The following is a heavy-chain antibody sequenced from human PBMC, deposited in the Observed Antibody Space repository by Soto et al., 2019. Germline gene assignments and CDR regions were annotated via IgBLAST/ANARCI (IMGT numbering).Heavy chain of an antibody. CDR1: GGSIISDGYS. CDR2: IYEGGNT. CDR3: VRRSPEDAFDI. Sequence: TLSLTCAVSGGSIISDGYSWSWIRQPPGKGLQWIVHIYEGGNTYYTPSLESRVAISTDKSKNQFSLRLSSVTAADTAVYYCVRRSPEDAFDIWGQGTMVTVSS. J-gene: IGHJ3*02. V-gene: IGHV4-30-2*01.